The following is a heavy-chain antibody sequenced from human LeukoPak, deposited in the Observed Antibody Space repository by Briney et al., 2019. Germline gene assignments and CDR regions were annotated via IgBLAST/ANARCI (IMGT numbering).Heavy chain of an antibody. CDR1: GFTFSSYA. J-gene: IGHJ4*02. D-gene: IGHD6-6*01. CDR3: ARDSIAARQVPFDY. V-gene: IGHV3-30*04. Sequence: GGSLRLSCAASGFTFSSYAMHWVGQAPGKGLEWVAVISYDGRNKYYADSVKGRFTISRDNSKNTLYLQMNSLRAEDTAVYYCARDSIAARQVPFDYWGQGTLVTVSS. CDR2: ISYDGRNK.